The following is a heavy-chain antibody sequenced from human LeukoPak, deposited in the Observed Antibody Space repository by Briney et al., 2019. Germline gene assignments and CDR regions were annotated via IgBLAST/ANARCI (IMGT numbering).Heavy chain of an antibody. CDR3: AKDPTRGYSGYDPLYYFDY. D-gene: IGHD5-12*01. CDR1: GFTFSSYW. J-gene: IGHJ4*02. V-gene: IGHV3-30*18. Sequence: AGGSLRLSCAASGFTFSSYWMSWVRQAPGKGLEWVAVISYDGSNKYYADSVKGRFTISRDNSKNTLYLQMNSLRAEDTAVYYCAKDPTRGYSGYDPLYYFDYWGQGTLVTVSS. CDR2: ISYDGSNK.